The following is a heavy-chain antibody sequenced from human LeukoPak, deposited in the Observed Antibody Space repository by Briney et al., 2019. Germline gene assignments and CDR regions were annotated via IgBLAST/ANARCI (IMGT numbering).Heavy chain of an antibody. D-gene: IGHD3-22*01. CDR3: ARVAIHYYDSSTAGRLEDY. J-gene: IGHJ4*02. CDR1: GYTFTGYY. Sequence: GASVKVSCKASGYTFTGYYMHWVRQAPGQGLEWMGRINPNSGGTNYAQKFQGRVTMTRDTSISTAYMELSRLRSDDTAVYYCARVAIHYYDSSTAGRLEDYWGQGTLVTVSS. CDR2: INPNSGGT. V-gene: IGHV1-2*06.